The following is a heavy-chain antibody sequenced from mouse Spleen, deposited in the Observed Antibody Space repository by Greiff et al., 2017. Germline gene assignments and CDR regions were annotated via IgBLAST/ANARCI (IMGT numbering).Heavy chain of an antibody. J-gene: IGHJ1*01. D-gene: IGHD4-1*01. Sequence: QVQLQQPGAELVMPGASVKLSCKASGYTFTSYWMHWVKQRPGQGLEWIGEIDPSDSYTNYNQKFKGKATLTVDKSSSTAYMQLSSLTSEDSAVYYCARWERWYFDVWGAGTTVTVSS. CDR2: IDPSDSYT. CDR1: GYTFTSYW. V-gene: IGHV1-69*01. CDR3: ARWERWYFDV.